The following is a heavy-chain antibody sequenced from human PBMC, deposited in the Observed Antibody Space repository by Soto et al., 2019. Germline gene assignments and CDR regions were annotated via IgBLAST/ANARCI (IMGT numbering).Heavy chain of an antibody. CDR2: INAGNGNT. J-gene: IGHJ4*02. CDR1: GYTFTSYA. Sequence: ASVKVSCKASGYTFTSYAMHWVRQAPGQRLEWMGWINAGNGNTKYSQKFQGRVTITRDTSASTAYMELSSLRSEDTAVYYCASSGYCSSTGCYLHPLDYWGQGTLVTVSS. CDR3: ASSGYCSSTGCYLHPLDY. D-gene: IGHD2-2*03. V-gene: IGHV1-3*01.